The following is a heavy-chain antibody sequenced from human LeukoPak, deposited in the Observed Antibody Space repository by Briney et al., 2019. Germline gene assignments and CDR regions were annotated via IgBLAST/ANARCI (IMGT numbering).Heavy chain of an antibody. V-gene: IGHV4-4*07. CDR2: VSSSGST. CDR3: ARQPSTPDY. Sequence: SSETLSLTCTVSGGSISTYYWSWIRQPAGKGLEWIGRVSSSGSTKYNPSLKSRVTISLDTSKNQFSLKVSSVTAADTAVYYCARQPSTPDYWGQGTLVTVSS. J-gene: IGHJ4*02. CDR1: GGSISTYY. D-gene: IGHD5/OR15-5a*01.